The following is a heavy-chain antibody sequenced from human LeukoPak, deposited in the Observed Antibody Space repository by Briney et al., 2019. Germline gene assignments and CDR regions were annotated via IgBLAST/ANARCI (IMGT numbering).Heavy chain of an antibody. CDR2: ISGSGYDT. CDR1: GFTFNIYD. Sequence: PGGSLRLSCAASGFTFNIYDINWVRQAPGKGLECVSTISGSGYDTYYAESVKGRFTISRDNLRNTVYLQMNSLRAEDTAVYYCAKQNYFGSGRTGYYHYGLDVWGHGTTVTVSS. CDR3: AKQNYFGSGRTGYYHYGLDV. V-gene: IGHV3-23*01. D-gene: IGHD3-10*01. J-gene: IGHJ6*02.